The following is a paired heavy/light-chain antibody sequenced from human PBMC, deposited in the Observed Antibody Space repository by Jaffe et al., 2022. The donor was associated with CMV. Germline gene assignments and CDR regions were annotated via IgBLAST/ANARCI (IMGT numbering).Heavy chain of an antibody. Sequence: EVQLVESGGGLVKPGGSLRLSCAASGFTFSSYSMNWVRQAPGKGLEWVSSISSSSSYIYYADSVKGRFTISRDNAKNSLYLQMNSLRAEDTAVYYCARVGRVPWQYQLRTPGGYYGMDVWGQGTTVTVSS. CDR3: ARVGRVPWQYQLRTPGGYYGMDV. CDR1: GFTFSSYS. CDR2: ISSSSSYI. V-gene: IGHV3-21*01. D-gene: IGHD2-2*01. J-gene: IGHJ6*02.
Light chain of an antibody. J-gene: IGKJ1*01. V-gene: IGKV2-28*01. Sequence: DIVMTQSPLSLPVTPGEPASISCRSSQSLLHSNGYNYLDWYLQKPGQSPQLLIYLGSNRASGVPDRFSGSGSGTDFTLKISRVEAEDVGVYYCMQALQTPRGTFGQGTKVEIK. CDR1: QSLLHSNGYNY. CDR2: LGS. CDR3: MQALQTPRGT.